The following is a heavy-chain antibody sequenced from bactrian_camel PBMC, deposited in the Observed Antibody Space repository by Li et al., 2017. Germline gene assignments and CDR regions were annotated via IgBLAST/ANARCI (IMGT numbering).Heavy chain of an antibody. CDR3: AQDLAGGSWEYNY. CDR1: GLRSSYNY. D-gene: IGHD6*01. CDR2: ISSDGTNT. Sequence: VQLVESGGGLVHPGGSLRLPCTSSGLRSSYNYMSWVRQAPGKGLEWVSSISSDGTNTYYADSVKGRFTMSRDNAKNTVYLQMNSLKTEDTAMYYCAQDLAGGSWEYNYWGQGTQVTVS. V-gene: IGHV3-2*01. J-gene: IGHJ4*01.